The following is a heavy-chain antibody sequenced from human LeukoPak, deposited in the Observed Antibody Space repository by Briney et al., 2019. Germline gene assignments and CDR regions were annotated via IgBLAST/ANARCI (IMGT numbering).Heavy chain of an antibody. V-gene: IGHV4-38-2*02. CDR2: IYHSGTT. D-gene: IGHD2-15*01. CDR3: ARCGGSCYPGEASWFDP. Sequence: SETLSLTCTVSGYSISSGYYWGWIRQPPGKGLEWIGSIYHSGTTYYNPSLKSRVTISVDTSKNQFSLKLSSVTAADTAMYYCARCGGSCYPGEASWFDPWGQGTLVTVSS. J-gene: IGHJ5*02. CDR1: GYSISSGYY.